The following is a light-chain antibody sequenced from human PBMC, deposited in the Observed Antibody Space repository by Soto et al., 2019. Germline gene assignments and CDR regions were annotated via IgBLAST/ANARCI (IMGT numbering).Light chain of an antibody. CDR1: QSVSSY. J-gene: IGKJ1*01. CDR3: HQYGILPRT. Sequence: EIMLTQSPATLSLSPGERATLSFRASQSVSSYLAWYQQKPGQAPRLLIYEASNRATGIPARFSGSGSGTDFTLTISSLEPEDFAVYYCHQYGILPRTFGQGTKVDI. CDR2: EAS. V-gene: IGKV3-11*01.